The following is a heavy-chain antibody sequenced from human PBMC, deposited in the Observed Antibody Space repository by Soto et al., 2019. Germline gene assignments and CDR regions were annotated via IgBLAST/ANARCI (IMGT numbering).Heavy chain of an antibody. CDR2: ISATGGST. V-gene: IGHV3-23*01. J-gene: IGHJ4*02. Sequence: GGSLRLSCAASGFTFSSYWMSWVRQAPGKGLEWVATISATGGSTYYVDSVKGRFTISRDNSKNTLYLQMNGLRVEDTAVYYCAKDRLAGNFDYWGQGTLVTVSS. CDR3: AKDRLAGNFDY. CDR1: GFTFSSYW.